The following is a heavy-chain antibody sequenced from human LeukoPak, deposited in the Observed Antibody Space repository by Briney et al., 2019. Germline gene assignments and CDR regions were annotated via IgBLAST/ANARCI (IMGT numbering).Heavy chain of an antibody. CDR3: ARDTWFDP. V-gene: IGHV3-33*08. Sequence: PGGSLRLSCTASGFTFSSYGMHWVRQAPGRGLEWVAVIWYGGSNKYYADSVKGRFTISRDNSKNTLYLQMNSLRAEDTAVYYCARDTWFDPWGQGTLVTVSS. CDR1: GFTFSSYG. J-gene: IGHJ5*02. CDR2: IWYGGSNK.